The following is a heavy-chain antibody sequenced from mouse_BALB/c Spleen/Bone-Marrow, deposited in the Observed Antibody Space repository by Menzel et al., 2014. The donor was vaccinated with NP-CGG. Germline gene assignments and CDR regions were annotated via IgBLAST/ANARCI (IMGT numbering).Heavy chain of an antibody. V-gene: IGHV2-2*02. J-gene: IGHJ4*01. D-gene: IGHD2-14*01. CDR2: IWSGGST. CDR3: ARNGGAYYRYYYAMDY. Sequence: VKVEESGPGLVQPSQSLSITCTVSGFSLTSYGVHWVRQSPGKGLEWLGVIWSGGSTDYNAAFISRLSISKDNSKSQVFFKMNSLQANDTAIYYCARNGGAYYRYYYAMDYWGQGTSVTVSS. CDR1: GFSLTSYG.